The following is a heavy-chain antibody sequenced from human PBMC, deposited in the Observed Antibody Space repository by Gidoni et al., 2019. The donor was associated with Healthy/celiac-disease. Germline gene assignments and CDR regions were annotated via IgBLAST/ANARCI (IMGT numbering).Heavy chain of an antibody. J-gene: IGHJ5*02. D-gene: IGHD3-3*01. CDR3: ARCITIFGVVNWFDP. Sequence: VQLQESGPGLVKRSETLSITCTVSGGSSSSYYWSWIRQPPGKGLDGIEYIYYSGSTTYNPPLKSRVTISVDTSKNQFSLKLSSGTAADTAVYYCARCITIFGVVNWFDPWGQGTLVTVSS. V-gene: IGHV4-59*01. CDR2: IYYSGST. CDR1: GGSSSSYY.